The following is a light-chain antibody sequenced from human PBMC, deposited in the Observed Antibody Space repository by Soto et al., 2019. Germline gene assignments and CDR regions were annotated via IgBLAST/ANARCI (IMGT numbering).Light chain of an antibody. Sequence: DIQMTQSPSTLSASAGDTVTITCRASQSISKWLAWYQQKPGKAPKLLIYDASNLESGVPSRISGSGSGTEFTLTISSLQPDDFATYYCQHYNTYYTFGQGTNLEIK. CDR1: QSISKW. V-gene: IGKV1-5*01. CDR2: DAS. CDR3: QHYNTYYT. J-gene: IGKJ2*01.